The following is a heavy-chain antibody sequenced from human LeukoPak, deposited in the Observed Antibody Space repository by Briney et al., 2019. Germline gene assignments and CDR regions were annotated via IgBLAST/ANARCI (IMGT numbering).Heavy chain of an antibody. Sequence: ASVKVSCKSSGYMFNIYGISWVRQAPGQGLEWMGWISAFNGNTNYARSFQDRVTMTTDTSTSTAYMELTSLRSDDTAVYYCARSPPSTGYDRFDTWGQGTLVIVSS. CDR3: ARSPPSTGYDRFDT. CDR2: ISAFNGNT. J-gene: IGHJ4*02. V-gene: IGHV1-18*01. D-gene: IGHD5-12*01. CDR1: GYMFNIYG.